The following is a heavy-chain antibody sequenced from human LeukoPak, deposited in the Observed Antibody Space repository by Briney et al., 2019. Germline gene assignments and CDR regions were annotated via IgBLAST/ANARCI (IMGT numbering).Heavy chain of an antibody. Sequence: SETLSLTCTVSGGSISSGDYYWGWIRQPPGKGLEWIGYIYYSGSTYYNPSLKSRVTISVDTSKNQFSLKLSSVTASDTAVYYCARGIDGSFDYWGQGTLVTVSS. V-gene: IGHV4-30-4*01. CDR2: IYYSGST. J-gene: IGHJ4*02. CDR1: GGSISSGDYY. D-gene: IGHD3-22*01. CDR3: ARGIDGSFDY.